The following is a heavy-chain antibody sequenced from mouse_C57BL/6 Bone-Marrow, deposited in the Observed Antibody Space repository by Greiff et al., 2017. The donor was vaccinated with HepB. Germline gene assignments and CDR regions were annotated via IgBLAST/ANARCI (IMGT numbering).Heavy chain of an antibody. V-gene: IGHV5-12*01. J-gene: IGHJ1*03. CDR2: ISNGGGST. Sequence: EVMLVESGGGLVQPGGSLKLSCAASGFTFSDYYMYWVRQTPEKRLEWVAYISNGGGSTYYPDTVKGRFTISRDNAKNTLYLQMSRLKSEDTAMYYCARHPRIYYYGSSHWYFDVWGTGTTVTVSS. D-gene: IGHD1-1*01. CDR1: GFTFSDYY. CDR3: ARHPRIYYYGSSHWYFDV.